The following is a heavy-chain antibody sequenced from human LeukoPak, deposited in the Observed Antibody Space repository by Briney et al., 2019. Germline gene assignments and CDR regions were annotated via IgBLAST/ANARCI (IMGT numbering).Heavy chain of an antibody. D-gene: IGHD1-26*01. CDR3: ARESPSGPDAFDI. Sequence: GGSLRLSCAASGFTFSSYSMNWVRQAPGKGLEWVSSISRSSSYIYYADSVKGRLTISRDNAKNSLYLQMNSLRAEDTAVYYCARESPSGPDAFDIWGQGTMVTVSS. V-gene: IGHV3-21*01. CDR2: ISRSSSYI. J-gene: IGHJ3*02. CDR1: GFTFSSYS.